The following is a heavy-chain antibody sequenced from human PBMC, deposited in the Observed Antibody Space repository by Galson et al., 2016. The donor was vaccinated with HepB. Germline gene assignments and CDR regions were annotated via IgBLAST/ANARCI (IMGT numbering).Heavy chain of an antibody. CDR2: IKNRGDGGTI. Sequence: SLRLSCAGFGFTFSNAWMNWVRQAPGKGPEWLGHIKNRGDGGTIDYAAPVEGRFTISRDDSKNTMFLQMNSLKTEDSAMYYCATAFPPPRGLQGTGRRPPGYLQYWGRGTLVTVSS. CDR1: GFTFSNAW. J-gene: IGHJ4*02. CDR3: ATAFPPPRGLQGTGRRPPGYLQY. V-gene: IGHV3-15*01. D-gene: IGHD1-1*01.